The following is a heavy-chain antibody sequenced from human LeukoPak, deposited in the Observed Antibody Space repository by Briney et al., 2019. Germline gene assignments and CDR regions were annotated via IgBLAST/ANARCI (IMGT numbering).Heavy chain of an antibody. CDR1: GYTFTGYY. Sequence: ASVKVSCKASGYTFTGYYMHWVRQAPGQGLEWMGWINPNSGGTNYAQKFQGRVTMTRDTSISTAYMELSRLRSDDTAVYYCARDRGYNWNRDAFDIWGQGTMVTVSS. J-gene: IGHJ3*02. D-gene: IGHD1-20*01. V-gene: IGHV1-2*02. CDR3: ARDRGYNWNRDAFDI. CDR2: INPNSGGT.